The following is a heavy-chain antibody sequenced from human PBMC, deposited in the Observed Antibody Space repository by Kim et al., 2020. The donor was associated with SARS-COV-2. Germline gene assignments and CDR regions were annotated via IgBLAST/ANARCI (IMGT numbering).Heavy chain of an antibody. CDR3: ARGGRVVTTLGGVDY. D-gene: IGHD2-21*02. J-gene: IGHJ4*02. CDR1: GGTFSSYA. Sequence: SVKVSCKASGGTFSSYAISWVRQAPGQWLEWMGGIIPIFGTANYAQKFQGRVTITADESTSTAYMELSSLRSEDTAVYYCARGGRVVTTLGGVDYWGQGTLGTVSS. CDR2: IIPIFGTA. V-gene: IGHV1-69*13.